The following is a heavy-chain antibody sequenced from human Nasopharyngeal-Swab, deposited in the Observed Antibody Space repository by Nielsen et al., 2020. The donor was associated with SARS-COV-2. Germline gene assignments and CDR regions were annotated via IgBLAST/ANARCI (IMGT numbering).Heavy chain of an antibody. D-gene: IGHD3-3*01. J-gene: IGHJ3*02. CDR3: ASRYYDFWSGYPSAFDI. CDR2: MNPNRGNT. Sequence: WVRQAPGHGLEWRGWMNPNRGNTGYAQKFQGRVTMTRNTSISTAYRELSSLRSEDTAVNYCASRYYDFWSGYPSAFDIWGQGTMVTVSS. V-gene: IGHV1-8*01.